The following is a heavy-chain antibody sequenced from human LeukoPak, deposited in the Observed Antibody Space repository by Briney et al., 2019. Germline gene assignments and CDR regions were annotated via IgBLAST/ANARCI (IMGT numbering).Heavy chain of an antibody. CDR3: AREPTTIFGVVITQDAFDI. V-gene: IGHV3-21*01. Sequence: PGGSLRLSCAASGFTFSSYSMNWVRQAPGKGLEWVSSISSSSSYIYYADSVKGRFTISRDNAKNSLYLQMNSLRAEDTAVYYCAREPTTIFGVVITQDAFDIWGQGTMVTVSS. D-gene: IGHD3-3*01. J-gene: IGHJ3*02. CDR2: ISSSSSYI. CDR1: GFTFSSYS.